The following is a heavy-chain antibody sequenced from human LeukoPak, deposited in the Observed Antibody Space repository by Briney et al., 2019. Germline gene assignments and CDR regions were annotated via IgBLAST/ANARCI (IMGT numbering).Heavy chain of an antibody. CDR3: AREVASAAVGTLGFDP. D-gene: IGHD6-13*01. V-gene: IGHV3-30*03. Sequence: QSGGSLRLSCAASGFTFSSYGMHWVRQAPGKGLERVAVISYDGSNKYCADSVKGRFTISRDNSKNTLYLQMNSLRAEDTALYYCAREVASAAVGTLGFDPWGQGTLVTVSS. CDR1: GFTFSSYG. J-gene: IGHJ5*02. CDR2: ISYDGSNK.